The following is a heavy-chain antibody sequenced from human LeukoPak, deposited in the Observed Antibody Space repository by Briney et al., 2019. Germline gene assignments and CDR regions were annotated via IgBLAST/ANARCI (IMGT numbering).Heavy chain of an antibody. CDR2: ISRSGGST. CDR1: GFTFSTFD. CDR3: AKAGPAFYGSGD. Sequence: PGGSLRLSCAASGFTFSTFDMSWVRQAPGKGLEWVSGISRSGGSTYYADSVKGRFTISRDNSKNTLYLQTDSLRDEDTAAYYCAKAGPAFYGSGDWGQGTLVTVSS. V-gene: IGHV3-23*01. J-gene: IGHJ4*02. D-gene: IGHD3-10*01.